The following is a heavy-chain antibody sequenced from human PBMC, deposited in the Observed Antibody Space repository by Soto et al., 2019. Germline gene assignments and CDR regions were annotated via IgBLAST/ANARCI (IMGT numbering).Heavy chain of an antibody. V-gene: IGHV3-74*01. Sequence: GGSLRLSCAASGFTFSSYWMHWVRQAPGKGLVWVSRINSDGSSTSYADSVKGRFTISRDNAKNTLYLQMNSLRAEDTAVYYCARGGYYYDILTGYYHFDYWGQGTLVTVPS. CDR3: ARGGYYYDILTGYYHFDY. CDR2: INSDGSST. D-gene: IGHD3-9*01. J-gene: IGHJ4*02. CDR1: GFTFSSYW.